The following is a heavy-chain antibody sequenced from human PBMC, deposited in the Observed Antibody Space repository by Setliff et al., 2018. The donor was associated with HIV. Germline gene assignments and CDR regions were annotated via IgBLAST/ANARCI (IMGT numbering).Heavy chain of an antibody. CDR2: INPTGAIT. CDR1: GYTFNSNY. Sequence: GASVKVSCKASGYTFNSNYMHWVRQAPGQGLEWMGLINPTGAITFYPQKFQARVTMTRDTSTSTVYLELRSLRSEDTAVYFCAGDNGANGGPGWLGPWGQGILVTVSS. CDR3: AGDNGANGGPGWLGP. J-gene: IGHJ5*02. D-gene: IGHD2-8*01. V-gene: IGHV1-46*02.